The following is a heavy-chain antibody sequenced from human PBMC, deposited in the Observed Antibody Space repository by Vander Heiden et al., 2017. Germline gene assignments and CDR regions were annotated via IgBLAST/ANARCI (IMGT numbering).Heavy chain of an antibody. D-gene: IGHD3-10*01. CDR2: ISWNSGRI. J-gene: IGHJ6*02. V-gene: IGHV3-9*01. Sequence: EVQLVESGGGLVQPGRSLRLSCAASGFTFDDYAMHWVRQAPGKGLEWVSGISWNSGRIGYADSVKGRFTVSRDNAKNSLYLQMNSLRAEDTALYYGAKDRSGSYYFYYYGMDVWGQGTTVTVSS. CDR1: GFTFDDYA. CDR3: AKDRSGSYYFYYYGMDV.